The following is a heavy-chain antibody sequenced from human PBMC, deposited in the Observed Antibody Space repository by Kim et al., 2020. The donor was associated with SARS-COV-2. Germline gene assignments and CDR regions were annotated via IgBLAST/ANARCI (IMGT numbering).Heavy chain of an antibody. Sequence: SETLSLTCAVYGGSFSGYYWSWIRQPPGKGLEWIGEINHSGSTNYNPSLKSRVTISVDTSKNQFSLKLSSVTAADTAVYYCARALPYSSGGYEGSTWFDPWGQGTLVTVSS. J-gene: IGHJ5*02. CDR1: GGSFSGYY. CDR2: INHSGST. CDR3: ARALPYSSGGYEGSTWFDP. D-gene: IGHD6-19*01. V-gene: IGHV4-34*01.